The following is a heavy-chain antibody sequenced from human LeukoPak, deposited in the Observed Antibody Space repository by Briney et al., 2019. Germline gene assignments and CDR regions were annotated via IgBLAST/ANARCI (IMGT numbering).Heavy chain of an antibody. CDR1: GFTFSSYA. D-gene: IGHD3-22*01. V-gene: IGHV3-23*01. CDR2: ISGSGGST. J-gene: IGHJ4*02. Sequence: PGGSLRLSCAASGFTFSSYAMSWVRQAPGKGLDWVSAISGSGGSTYYADSVKGRFTISRDNSKNTLYLQMNSLRAEETAVYYFAKNRDYYDSSGYYVYGAQEPLVPVSS. CDR3: AKNRDYYDSSGYYVY.